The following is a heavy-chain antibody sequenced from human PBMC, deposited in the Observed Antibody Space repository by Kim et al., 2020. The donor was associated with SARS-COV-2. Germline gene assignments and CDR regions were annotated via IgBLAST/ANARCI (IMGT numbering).Heavy chain of an antibody. Sequence: KFPGRVTITRDPSASTAYMELSSLRSEDTAVYYCASGYCSGGSCYFLDYWGQGTLVTVSS. D-gene: IGHD2-15*01. CDR3: ASGYCSGGSCYFLDY. V-gene: IGHV1-3*01. J-gene: IGHJ4*02.